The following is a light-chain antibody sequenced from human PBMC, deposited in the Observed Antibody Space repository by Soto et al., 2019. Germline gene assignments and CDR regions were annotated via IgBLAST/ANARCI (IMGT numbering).Light chain of an antibody. J-gene: IGLJ3*02. V-gene: IGLV2-11*01. Sequence: QSALTQPRSVSGSPGQSVTISCTGTSSDVGFYDYVSWHQQHPGKAPKLMIYDVTKRPSVVPDRFSGSKSGNTASLTISGLQAEDEADYYCCSYAGRYTWVFGGGTKLTVL. CDR1: SSDVGFYDY. CDR2: DVT. CDR3: CSYAGRYTWV.